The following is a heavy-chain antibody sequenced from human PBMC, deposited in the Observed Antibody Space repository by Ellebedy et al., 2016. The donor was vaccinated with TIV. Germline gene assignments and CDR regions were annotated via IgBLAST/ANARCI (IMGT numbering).Heavy chain of an antibody. CDR3: VKADYYGSGSYFFDY. D-gene: IGHD3-10*01. Sequence: GESLKISCAASGFTFSSYAMSWVRQAPGKGLEWVSAISGSGGRTYHADSVKGRFTISRDNSKNTLYVQMNSLRAEDTAVYYCVKADYYGSGSYFFDYWGQGTLVTVSS. J-gene: IGHJ4*02. CDR1: GFTFSSYA. V-gene: IGHV3-23*01. CDR2: ISGSGGRT.